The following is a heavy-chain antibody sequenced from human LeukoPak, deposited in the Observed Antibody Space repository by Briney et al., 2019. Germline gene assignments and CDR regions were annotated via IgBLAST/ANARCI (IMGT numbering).Heavy chain of an antibody. Sequence: ASVKVSCKASGYTFTGYYMHWVRQAPGQGLEWMGRINPNSGGTNYAQKFQGRVTMTRDTSISTAYMELSRLRSDDTAVYYCARARYDSSGYSPTRRVDYWGQGTLVTVSS. CDR3: ARARYDSSGYSPTRRVDY. J-gene: IGHJ4*02. CDR1: GYTFTGYY. D-gene: IGHD3-22*01. V-gene: IGHV1-2*06. CDR2: INPNSGGT.